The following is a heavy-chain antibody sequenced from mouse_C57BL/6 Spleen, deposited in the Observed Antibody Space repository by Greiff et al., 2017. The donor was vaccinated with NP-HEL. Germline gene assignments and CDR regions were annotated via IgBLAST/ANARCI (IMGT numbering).Heavy chain of an antibody. D-gene: IGHD1-1*01. J-gene: IGHJ2*01. CDR2: INPSSGYT. CDR3: AREEAYYGSSYGY. Sequence: VKLVESGAELAKPGASVKLSCKASGYTFTSSWMHWVKQRPGQGLEWIGNINPSSGYTKYNQKFKDKATLTADKASSTAYMQLSSLTYEDSAVDYCAREEAYYGSSYGYWGQGTTLTVSS. CDR1: GYTFTSSW. V-gene: IGHV1-7*01.